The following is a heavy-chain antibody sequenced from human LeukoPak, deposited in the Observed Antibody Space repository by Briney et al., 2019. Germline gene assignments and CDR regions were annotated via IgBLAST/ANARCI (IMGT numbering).Heavy chain of an antibody. CDR3: ASLDGSGSYYSMRGAFDI. CDR1: GGSISSSSYY. Sequence: SETLSLTCTVSGGSISSSSYYWGWIRQPPGKGLEWIGIIYYSGSTYYNPSLKSRVTISVDTSKNQFSLKLSSVTAADTAVYYCASLDGSGSYYSMRGAFDIWGQGTMVTVSS. V-gene: IGHV4-39*01. J-gene: IGHJ3*02. D-gene: IGHD3-10*01. CDR2: IYYSGST.